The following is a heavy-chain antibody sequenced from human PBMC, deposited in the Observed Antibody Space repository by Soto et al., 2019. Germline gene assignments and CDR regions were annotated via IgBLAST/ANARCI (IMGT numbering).Heavy chain of an antibody. CDR2: INPSGGST. CDR1: GYTFTSYY. V-gene: IGHV1-46*01. J-gene: IGHJ3*01. CDR3: ARDRGGSRSPGAFDL. D-gene: IGHD6-6*01. Sequence: ASVKVSCKASGYTFTSYYMHWVRQAPGQGLEWMGIINPSGGSTSYAQKFQGRVTMTRDTSTSTVYMELSSLRSEDTAVYYCARDRGGSRSPGAFDLWGQGTMVTVSS.